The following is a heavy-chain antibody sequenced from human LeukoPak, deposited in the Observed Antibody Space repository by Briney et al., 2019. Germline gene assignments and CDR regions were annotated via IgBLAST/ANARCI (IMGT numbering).Heavy chain of an antibody. Sequence: PGGSLRLSCAASGFTFSSYAMNWVRQAPGGGLEWVSGFCGSVGTTYYADSVNGRFTISRDNSKNTLYLQMNSLRAEDTAVYYCANGNRCTSPNCLGYYYFYMDIWGKGTTVTVSS. D-gene: IGHD2-8*01. J-gene: IGHJ6*03. V-gene: IGHV3-23*01. CDR2: FCGSVGTT. CDR1: GFTFSSYA. CDR3: ANGNRCTSPNCLGYYYFYMDI.